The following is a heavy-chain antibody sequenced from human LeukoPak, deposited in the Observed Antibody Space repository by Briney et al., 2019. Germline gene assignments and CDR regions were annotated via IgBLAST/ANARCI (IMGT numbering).Heavy chain of an antibody. V-gene: IGHV3-7*03. Sequence: GGSLRLSCAASGFIFSRFWMSWVRQAPGKGLEWVANIKEDGSDYYYVGSVKGRFTISRDNAKNSLYLQMNSLRADDTAVYYCARGTTGTGDYWGPGTLVTVSS. D-gene: IGHD1/OR15-1a*01. CDR1: GFIFSRFW. CDR2: IKEDGSDY. J-gene: IGHJ4*02. CDR3: ARGTTGTGDY.